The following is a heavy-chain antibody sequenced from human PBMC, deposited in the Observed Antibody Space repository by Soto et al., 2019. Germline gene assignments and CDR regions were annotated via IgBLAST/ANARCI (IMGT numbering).Heavy chain of an antibody. V-gene: IGHV5-51*01. CDR3: ARHNNLDISXGSGSHIDY. J-gene: IGHJ4*02. D-gene: IGHD3-10*01. CDR1: GYSFTSYW. Sequence: GESLKISCKGSGYSFTSYWIGWVRQLPGKGLEWMGIIYPGDSDTRYSPSFQGQVTISADKSITTAYLQWSGLKASDTAMYYCARHNNLDISXGSGSHIDYWGQGTLVTVS. CDR2: IYPGDSDT.